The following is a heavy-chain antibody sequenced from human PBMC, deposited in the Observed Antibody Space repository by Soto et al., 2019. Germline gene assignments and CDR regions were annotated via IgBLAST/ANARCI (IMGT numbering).Heavy chain of an antibody. D-gene: IGHD5-18*01. J-gene: IGHJ4*02. CDR3: ARNWNKGRGDRD. CDR1: GGTFSSYA. CDR2: IIPIFGTA. Sequence: QVQLVQSGAEVKKPGSSVKVSCKASGGTFSSYAISWVRQAPGQGLEWMGGIIPIFGTANYAQKFQGRVXIXAXXSTSTAYMELSSLRSEDTAVYYCARNWNKGRGDRDWGQGTLVTVSS. V-gene: IGHV1-69*12.